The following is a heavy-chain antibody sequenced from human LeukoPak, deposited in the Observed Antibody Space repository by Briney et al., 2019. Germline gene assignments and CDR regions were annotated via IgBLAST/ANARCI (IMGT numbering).Heavy chain of an antibody. CDR3: AKRGVVIRVILVGFYKEAYYFDS. Sequence: PGGSLRLSCVVSGFSLSNYAMSWVRQAPGKGLEWVSYISEKGGSTTYGDSVKGRFTISRDNAKNTLYLQLNNLRAEDTAVYFCAKRGVVIRVILVGFYKEAYYFDSWGQGALVTVSS. CDR1: GFSLSNYA. CDR2: ISEKGGST. D-gene: IGHD3-22*01. V-gene: IGHV3-23*01. J-gene: IGHJ4*02.